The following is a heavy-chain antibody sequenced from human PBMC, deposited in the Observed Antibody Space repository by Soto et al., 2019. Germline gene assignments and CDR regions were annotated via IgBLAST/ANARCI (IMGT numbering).Heavy chain of an antibody. D-gene: IGHD3-16*02. CDR3: AKDTPEGVIVRYFDY. CDR1: GFTFISYA. J-gene: IGHJ4*02. V-gene: IGHV3-23*01. CDR2: IRGSGGST. Sequence: EVQLLESGGGLVQPGWYLRLSCAASGFTFISYAMSWVRQAPGKGREWVSGIRGSGGSTYYADSVKGRFTISRDNSKNPLYLQMNSLRAEDTAVYYCAKDTPEGVIVRYFDYWGQGTLVTVSS.